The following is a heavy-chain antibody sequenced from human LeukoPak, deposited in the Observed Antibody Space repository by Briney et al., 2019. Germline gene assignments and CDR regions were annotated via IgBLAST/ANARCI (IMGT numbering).Heavy chain of an antibody. Sequence: PSETLSLTRTVSGASIKFYYWSWIRQPPGKGLEWIGYIFYSGSTKYNPSLQSRLTISMDTSKNQFSLKLSSVTAADTAVYYCARGGIPPQQWLVEPYYYYYYMDVWGKGTTVTVSS. CDR2: IFYSGST. D-gene: IGHD6-19*01. V-gene: IGHV4-59*12. J-gene: IGHJ6*03. CDR1: GASIKFYY. CDR3: ARGGIPPQQWLVEPYYYYYYMDV.